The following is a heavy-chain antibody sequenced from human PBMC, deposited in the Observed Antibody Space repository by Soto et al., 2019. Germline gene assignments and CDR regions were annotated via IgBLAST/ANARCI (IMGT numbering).Heavy chain of an antibody. CDR2: LSSDARTE. J-gene: IGHJ4*02. V-gene: IGHV3-30*04. CDR3: AGGVGVLPRHFDH. CDR1: GFSFGNYA. D-gene: IGHD3-16*01. Sequence: QVQLVDSGGGVVQPGRSLRLSCTASGFSFGNYAMHWVRQAPGKGLEWVAVLSSDARTEGYPDSVKGRFIISRQNSKNPLSLEMNDLREEDTAVYHCAGGVGVLPRHFDHWGQGTLVTVSS.